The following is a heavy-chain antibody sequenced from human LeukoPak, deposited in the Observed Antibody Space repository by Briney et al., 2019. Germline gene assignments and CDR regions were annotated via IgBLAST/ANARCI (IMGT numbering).Heavy chain of an antibody. CDR3: ARRRDCSSTSCSHYYYYGMDV. D-gene: IGHD2-2*01. Sequence: ASVKVSCKASGYTFTGYYMHWVRQAPGQGPEWMGWINPNSGGTNYAQKFQGRVTMTRDTSISTAYMELSRLRSDDTAVYYCARRRDCSSTSCSHYYYYGMDVWGQGTTVTVSS. CDR2: INPNSGGT. V-gene: IGHV1-2*02. CDR1: GYTFTGYY. J-gene: IGHJ6*02.